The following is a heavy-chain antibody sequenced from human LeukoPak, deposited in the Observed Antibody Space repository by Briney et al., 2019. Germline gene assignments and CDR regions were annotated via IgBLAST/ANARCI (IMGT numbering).Heavy chain of an antibody. J-gene: IGHJ4*02. CDR1: GYSFTTYW. D-gene: IGHD2-15*01. CDR2: IDPGNSDT. Sequence: GESLKISFKVSGYSFTTYWIGWVRQMPGRGLEWMGIIDPGNSDTSYSPSFQGQVTISADRSISTAYLQWSSLKASDSAMYYCTRLIGYCSGGSCYCDYWGQGTLVTVSS. CDR3: TRLIGYCSGGSCYCDY. V-gene: IGHV5-51*01.